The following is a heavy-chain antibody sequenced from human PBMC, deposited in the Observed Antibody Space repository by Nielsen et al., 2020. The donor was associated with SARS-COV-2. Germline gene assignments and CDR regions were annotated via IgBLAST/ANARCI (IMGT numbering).Heavy chain of an antibody. Sequence: ASVNVSCKASGYTFTDYYIHWVRQAPGQGLEWMGRINPYSGGTNYAQKFQGTVTMTRDASISTVYIELTSDDTAVYYCARARATIFGLVMSYGMDVWGQGTTVAVSS. D-gene: IGHD3/OR15-3a*01. J-gene: IGHJ6*02. CDR3: ARARATIFGLVMSYGMDV. CDR2: INPYSGGT. V-gene: IGHV1-2*06. CDR1: GYTFTDYY.